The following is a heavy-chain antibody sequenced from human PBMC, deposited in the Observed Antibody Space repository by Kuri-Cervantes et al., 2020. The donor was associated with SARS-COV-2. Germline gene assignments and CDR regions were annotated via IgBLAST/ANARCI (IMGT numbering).Heavy chain of an antibody. D-gene: IGHD1-26*01. J-gene: IGHJ4*02. CDR2: ISSSGSTI. V-gene: IGHV3-48*03. CDR1: GFTFSSYE. Sequence: GESLKISCAASGFTFSSYEMSWVRQAPGKGLEWVSYISSSGSTIYYADSVKGRFTISRDNAKNSLYLQMNSLRAEDTAVYYCARAFLRGGSDYWGQGTLVTVSS. CDR3: ARAFLRGGSDY.